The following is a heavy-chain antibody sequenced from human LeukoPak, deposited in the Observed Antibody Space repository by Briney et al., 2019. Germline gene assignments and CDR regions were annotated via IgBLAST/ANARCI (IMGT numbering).Heavy chain of an antibody. CDR3: AKEIYSDYGPLDY. Sequence: GGSLRLSCAASGFTFSSYGMSWVRQAPGKGLEWVSATSGSGRSTYYADSVKGRFTISRDNSKNTLYLQMNSLRAEDTAVYYCAKEIYSDYGPLDYWGQGTLVTVSS. CDR2: TSGSGRST. V-gene: IGHV3-23*01. D-gene: IGHD4-11*01. J-gene: IGHJ4*02. CDR1: GFTFSSYG.